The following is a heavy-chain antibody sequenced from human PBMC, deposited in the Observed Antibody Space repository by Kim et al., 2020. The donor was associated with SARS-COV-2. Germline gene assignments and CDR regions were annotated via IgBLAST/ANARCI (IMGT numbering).Heavy chain of an antibody. CDR3: AKVSGDSTGGGAFDI. Sequence: SETLSLTCAVSGGSLSGSLSGSFWSWLRQPPGKGLERIEEFSINGSTNYNPSLRSRVTISVDTSKNQFSLNMRSTGAADTAKYYCAKVSGDSTGGGAFDIWGQGMMVTVSS. V-gene: IGHV4-34*01. D-gene: IGHD3-16*01. J-gene: IGHJ3*02. CDR1: GGSLSGSLSGSF. CDR2: FSINGST.